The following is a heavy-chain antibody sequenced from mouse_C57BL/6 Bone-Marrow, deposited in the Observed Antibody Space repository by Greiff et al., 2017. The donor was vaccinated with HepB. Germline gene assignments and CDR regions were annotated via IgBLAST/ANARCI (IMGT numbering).Heavy chain of an antibody. V-gene: IGHV5-6*01. D-gene: IGHD2-3*01. Sequence: DVQLVESGGDLVKPGGSLKLSCAASGFTFSSYGMSWVRQTPDKRLEWVATISSGGSYTYYPDSVKGRFTISRDNAKNTLYLQMSSLKSEDTAMYYCARLYDGYSHFDYWGQGTTLTVSS. J-gene: IGHJ2*01. CDR1: GFTFSSYG. CDR2: ISSGGSYT. CDR3: ARLYDGYSHFDY.